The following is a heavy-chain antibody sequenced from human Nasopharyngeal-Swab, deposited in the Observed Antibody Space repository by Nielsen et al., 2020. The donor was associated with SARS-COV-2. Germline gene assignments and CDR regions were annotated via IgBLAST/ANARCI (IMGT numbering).Heavy chain of an antibody. CDR1: GFTFSSYA. J-gene: IGHJ4*02. D-gene: IGHD6-13*01. CDR3: ANTNIAADY. Sequence: GESLKISCAASGFTFSSYAMRWVRQAPGKGLEWVSAISGSGGSTYYADSVKGRFTISRDNSKNTLYLQMNSLRAEDTAVYYCANTNIAADYWGQGTLVTVSS. CDR2: ISGSGGST. V-gene: IGHV3-23*01.